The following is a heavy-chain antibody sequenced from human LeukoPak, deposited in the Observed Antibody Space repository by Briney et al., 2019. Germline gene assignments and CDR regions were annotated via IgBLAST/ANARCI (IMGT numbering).Heavy chain of an antibody. CDR2: IYYRGST. V-gene: IGHV4-39*01. J-gene: IGHJ4*02. D-gene: IGHD3-10*01. Sequence: SETLSLTCIVSGGSISSTNYYWGWIRQPPGKGLEWIGSIYYRGSTYYNPSLKSRVTIAIDTSKNQFSLKLSSVTAADTAVYYCAGSSDYYGSGSYVDYWGQGTLVTVSS. CDR3: AGSSDYYGSGSYVDY. CDR1: GGSISSTNYY.